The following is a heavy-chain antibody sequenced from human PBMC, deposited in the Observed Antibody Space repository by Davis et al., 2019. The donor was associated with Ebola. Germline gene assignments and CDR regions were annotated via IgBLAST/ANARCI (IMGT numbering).Heavy chain of an antibody. Sequence: ASVKVSCKASGYTFTSYGISWVRQAPGQGLEWMGWINFNSDDTRYVEKFQGRVTMTRDTSISTAYMELSRLTSDDTAVYYCARDPGFGGYYSVDYWGQGTLVTVSS. D-gene: IGHD3-22*01. CDR3: ARDPGFGGYYSVDY. CDR1: GYTFTSYG. J-gene: IGHJ4*02. V-gene: IGHV1-2*02. CDR2: INFNSDDT.